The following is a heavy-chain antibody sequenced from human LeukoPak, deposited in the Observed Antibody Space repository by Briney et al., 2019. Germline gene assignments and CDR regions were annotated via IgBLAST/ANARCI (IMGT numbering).Heavy chain of an antibody. Sequence: SDTLSLTCTVSGGSLSGHFWSWFRRPPGKGLENIGYIHSSGSTNYNPSYKSRVTVSLEMSRNRFSLSLSSVTAADTAVYYCARDPGDTGWYNFDFWGQGILVTVSS. CDR1: GGSLSGHF. CDR2: IHSSGST. J-gene: IGHJ4*02. V-gene: IGHV4-59*11. D-gene: IGHD6-19*01. CDR3: ARDPGDTGWYNFDF.